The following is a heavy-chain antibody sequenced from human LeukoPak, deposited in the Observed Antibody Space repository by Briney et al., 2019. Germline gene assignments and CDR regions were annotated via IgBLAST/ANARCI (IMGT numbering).Heavy chain of an antibody. Sequence: SETLSLTCTVSGGSISNYYCSWIRQPPGKGLEWIGYIYNSGISNYNPSLKSRVTISMDTSKNQFSLNLNSVTAADTAMYYCASTIAVAGTGYFQHWGQGTLVTVSS. CDR2: IYNSGIS. V-gene: IGHV4-59*01. D-gene: IGHD6-19*01. CDR3: ASTIAVAGTGYFQH. CDR1: GGSISNYY. J-gene: IGHJ1*01.